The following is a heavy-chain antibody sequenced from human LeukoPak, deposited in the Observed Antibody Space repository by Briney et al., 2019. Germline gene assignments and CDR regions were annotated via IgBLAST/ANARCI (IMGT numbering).Heavy chain of an antibody. CDR3: ASGAGDFWSPPFDY. CDR2: ISSNGSST. J-gene: IGHJ4*02. CDR1: GFTFSSYA. V-gene: IGHV3-64*01. Sequence: PGGSLRLSCAASGFTFSSYAMHWVRQAPGKGLEYVSAISSNGSSTYYANSVKGRFTISRDNSKNTLYLQMGSLRAEDMAVYYCASGAGDFWSPPFDYWGQGTLVTVSS. D-gene: IGHD3-3*01.